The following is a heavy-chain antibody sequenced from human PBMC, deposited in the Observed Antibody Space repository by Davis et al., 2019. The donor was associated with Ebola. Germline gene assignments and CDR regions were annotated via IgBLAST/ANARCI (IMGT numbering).Heavy chain of an antibody. J-gene: IGHJ4*02. V-gene: IGHV4-59*08. Sequence: MPGGSLRLSCSVSGGPVGSDYWSWIRQSPGKGLEWIAFISNGGRTIYNPSLRGRVTISIDTSKNQFSLKLSSVTAADTAVYYCARRGTKGWYVFYFFDHWGQGTLVTVSS. CDR3: ARRGTKGWYVFYFFDH. CDR2: ISNGGRT. D-gene: IGHD2-15*01. CDR1: GGPVGSDY.